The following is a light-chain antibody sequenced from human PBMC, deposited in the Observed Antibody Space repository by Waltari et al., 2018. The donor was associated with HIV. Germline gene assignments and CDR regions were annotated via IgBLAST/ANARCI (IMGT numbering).Light chain of an antibody. CDR3: SSYAGSSTFVI. V-gene: IGLV2-23*02. J-gene: IGLJ2*01. CDR2: EVS. Sequence: QSALTQPASVSGSPGQSITISCTGSSSDVGSYKHVSWYQQHPGKAPRLIIYEVSKRPSGVSNRYSAYKSGNTASRTVSGLRAEDEADYYCSSYAGSSTFVIFGGGTKLTVL. CDR1: SSDVGSYKH.